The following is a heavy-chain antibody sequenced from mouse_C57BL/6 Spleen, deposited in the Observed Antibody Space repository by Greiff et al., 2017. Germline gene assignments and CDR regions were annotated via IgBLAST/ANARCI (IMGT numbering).Heavy chain of an antibody. D-gene: IGHD4-1*01. CDR3: ARDWVFDY. J-gene: IGHJ2*01. CDR1: GFTFSDYG. Sequence: DVMLVASGGGLVKPGGSLKLSCAASGFTFSDYGMHWVRQAPEKGLEWVAYISSGSSTIYYADTVKGRFTISRDNAKNTLFLQMTSLRSEDTAMYYCARDWVFDYWGQGTTLTVSS. CDR2: ISSGSSTI. V-gene: IGHV5-17*01.